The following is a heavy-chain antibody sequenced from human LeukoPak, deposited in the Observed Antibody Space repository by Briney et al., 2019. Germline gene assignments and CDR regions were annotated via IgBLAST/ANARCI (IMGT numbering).Heavy chain of an antibody. Sequence: HGESLKISCKDSGYSFTIYWIGCVRQMRGKGLEWMGIIYPGDSDSRYSPCFQGQVTISADKSISTAYLQWSSLKASDTAMYYCARTAPNCSSTSCYLGYYYYMDVWGKGTTVTVSS. D-gene: IGHD2-2*01. J-gene: IGHJ6*03. V-gene: IGHV5-51*01. CDR1: GYSFTIYW. CDR3: ARTAPNCSSTSCYLGYYYYMDV. CDR2: IYPGDSDS.